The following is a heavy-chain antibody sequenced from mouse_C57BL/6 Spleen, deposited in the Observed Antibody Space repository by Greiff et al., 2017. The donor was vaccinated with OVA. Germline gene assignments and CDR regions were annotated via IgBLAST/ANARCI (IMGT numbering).Heavy chain of an antibody. D-gene: IGHD2-4*01. V-gene: IGHV5-16*01. CDR2: INYDGSST. CDR3: SRGGYYDYDEPAY. CDR1: GFTFSDYY. J-gene: IGHJ3*01. Sequence: EVQLVESEGGLVQPGSSMKLSCTASGFTFSDYYMAWVRQVPEKGLEWVANINYDGSSTYYLDSLKSRFIISRDNATNILYLQMSSLKSENTATYYLSRGGYYDYDEPAYWGQGTLVTVSA.